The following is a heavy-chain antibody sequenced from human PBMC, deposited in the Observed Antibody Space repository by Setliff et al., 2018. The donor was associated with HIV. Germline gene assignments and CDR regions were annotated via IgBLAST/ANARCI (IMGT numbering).Heavy chain of an antibody. V-gene: IGHV4-59*01. CDR3: ARGGGFWYYDSGGYGGRLYYYYGMDV. CDR2: IYYSGST. Sequence: PSETLSLTCTVSGGSISSYYWSWIRQPPGKGLEWIGYIYYSGSTNYNPSLKSRVTISVDTSKNQFSLKLSSVTAADTAVYYCARGGGFWYYDSGGYGGRLYYYYGMDVWGQGTTVTVSS. J-gene: IGHJ6*02. CDR1: GGSISSYY. D-gene: IGHD3-22*01.